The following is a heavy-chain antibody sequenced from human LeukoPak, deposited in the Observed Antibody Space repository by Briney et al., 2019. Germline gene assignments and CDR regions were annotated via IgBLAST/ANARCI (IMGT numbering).Heavy chain of an antibody. D-gene: IGHD3-3*01. J-gene: IGHJ6*03. Sequence: SVKVSCKASGGTFSSYAISWVRQAPGQGLEWMGRIIPIFGTANYAQKFQGRVTITSDESTSTAYMELSSLRSEDTAVYYCAREGGTIFGVVISYYYYYMDVWGKGTTVTVSS. V-gene: IGHV1-69*13. CDR1: GGTFSSYA. CDR3: AREGGTIFGVVISYYYYYMDV. CDR2: IIPIFGTA.